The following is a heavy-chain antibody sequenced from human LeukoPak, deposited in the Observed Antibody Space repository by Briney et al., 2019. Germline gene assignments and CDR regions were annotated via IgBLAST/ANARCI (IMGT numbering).Heavy chain of an antibody. J-gene: IGHJ4*02. Sequence: ASVKVSCKASGYTFTGYYMHWVRQAPGQGLEWMGWINPNSGGTNYAQKFQGRVTMTRDTSISTAYMELSRLRSDDTAVYYCATTAGYSSSWPSDYWGQGTLVTVSS. CDR1: GYTFTGYY. CDR3: ATTAGYSSSWPSDY. CDR2: INPNSGGT. V-gene: IGHV1-2*02. D-gene: IGHD6-13*01.